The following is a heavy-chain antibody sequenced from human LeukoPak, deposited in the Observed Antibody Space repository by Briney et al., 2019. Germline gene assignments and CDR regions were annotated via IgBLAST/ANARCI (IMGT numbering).Heavy chain of an antibody. D-gene: IGHD3-10*01. CDR2: INHSGST. Sequence: SETLSLTCAVYGGSFSGYYWSWIRQPPGKGLEWIGEINHSGSTNYNPSLKSRVTISVDTSKNQFSLKLSSVTAADTAVYYCARSSRHWYCYGSGSYYVFDYWGQGTLVTVSS. V-gene: IGHV4-34*01. J-gene: IGHJ4*02. CDR3: ARSSRHWYCYGSGSYYVFDY. CDR1: GGSFSGYY.